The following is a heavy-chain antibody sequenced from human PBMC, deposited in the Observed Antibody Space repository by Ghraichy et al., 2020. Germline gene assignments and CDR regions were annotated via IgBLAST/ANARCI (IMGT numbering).Heavy chain of an antibody. D-gene: IGHD2-2*01. CDR1: GGSFSGYY. Sequence: SETLSLTCAVYGGSFSGYYWSWIRQPPGKGLEWIGEINYTRSTNYNPSLKSRVTISEDTPKSQFSLQLGTVTAADTAVYYCARSVGLIPATIYGMDVWGQGTTVTDSS. CDR3: ARSVGLIPATIYGMDV. CDR2: INYTRST. J-gene: IGHJ6*02. V-gene: IGHV4-34*01.